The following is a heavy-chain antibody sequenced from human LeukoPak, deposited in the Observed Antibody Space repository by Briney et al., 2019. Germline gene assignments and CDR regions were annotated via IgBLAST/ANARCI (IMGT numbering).Heavy chain of an antibody. D-gene: IGHD5-24*01. CDR3: ARISRDGYNRYFDY. CDR2: IYYSGST. V-gene: IGHV4-59*01. Sequence: PSETLSLTCTVSRGSTIGYYWNWIRQPPGKGLEWIGYIYYSGSTNYNPSLKSRVTISVDTSKNQFSLKLSSVTAADTAVYYCARISRDGYNRYFDYWGQGTLVTVSS. J-gene: IGHJ4*02. CDR1: RGSTIGYY.